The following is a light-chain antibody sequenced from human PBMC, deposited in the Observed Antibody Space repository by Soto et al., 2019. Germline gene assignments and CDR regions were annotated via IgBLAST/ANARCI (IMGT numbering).Light chain of an antibody. CDR1: QSINKY. CDR3: QQSYSTPPYT. CDR2: AAS. J-gene: IGKJ2*01. Sequence: DIPMTQSPSSLSAFVGDRVTITCRASQSINKYLNWYQQKPGKAPKLLIYAASSLQSGVPSRFSGRGSGTDFSLTISSLQPEDLATYFCQQSYSTPPYTFGQGTKLGIK. V-gene: IGKV1-39*01.